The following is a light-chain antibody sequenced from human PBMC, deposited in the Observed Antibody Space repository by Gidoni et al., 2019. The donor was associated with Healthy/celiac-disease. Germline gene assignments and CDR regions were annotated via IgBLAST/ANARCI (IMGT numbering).Light chain of an antibody. CDR3: QQSYRTLLT. Sequence: DIQLTQSPSSLSASVGDRVTITCRASQSISSYLNWYQQKPGKAPKLLFDAASRLKSGVPRRFSGSGSRTDITITSRSLQAEDFANYYCQQSYRTLLTFGGGTKVEIK. V-gene: IGKV1-39*01. CDR2: AAS. CDR1: QSISSY. J-gene: IGKJ4*02.